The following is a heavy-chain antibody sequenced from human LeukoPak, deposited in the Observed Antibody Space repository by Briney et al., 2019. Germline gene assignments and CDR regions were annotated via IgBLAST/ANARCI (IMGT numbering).Heavy chain of an antibody. V-gene: IGHV3-30*04. Sequence: GGSLRLSCAASGFTFSSYAMHWVRQAPGKGLEWVAVISYDGSNKYYADSVKGRFTISRDNSKNTLYLQMNSLRAEDTAVYYCARDRYCSGGSCQFDAFDIWGQGTMVTVSS. CDR2: ISYDGSNK. J-gene: IGHJ3*02. D-gene: IGHD2-15*01. CDR1: GFTFSSYA. CDR3: ARDRYCSGGSCQFDAFDI.